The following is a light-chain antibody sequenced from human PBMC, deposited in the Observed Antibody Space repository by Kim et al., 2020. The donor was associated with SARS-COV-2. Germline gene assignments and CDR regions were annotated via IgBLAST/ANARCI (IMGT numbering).Light chain of an antibody. J-gene: IGKJ4*01. Sequence: AIRMTQSPSSFSASTGDRVTITCRASQGISSYLAWYQQKPGKAPKLLIYAASTLQSGVPSRFSGSGSGTDFTLTISCLQSEDFATYYCQQYYSYPQLTFGGGTKLEI. CDR1: QGISSY. CDR2: AAS. V-gene: IGKV1-8*01. CDR3: QQYYSYPQLT.